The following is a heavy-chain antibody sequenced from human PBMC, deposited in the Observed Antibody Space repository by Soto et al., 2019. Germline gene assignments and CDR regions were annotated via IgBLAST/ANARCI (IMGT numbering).Heavy chain of an antibody. CDR1: GGTFSSYA. V-gene: IGHV1-69*13. J-gene: IGHJ5*02. Sequence: GASVKVSCKASGGTFSSYAISWVRQAPGQGLEWMGGIIPIFGTANYAQKFQGRVTITADESTSTAYMELSSLRSEDTAVYYCASPRTIFGVANNWFDPWGQGTLVTVSS. CDR2: IIPIFGTA. CDR3: ASPRTIFGVANNWFDP. D-gene: IGHD3-3*01.